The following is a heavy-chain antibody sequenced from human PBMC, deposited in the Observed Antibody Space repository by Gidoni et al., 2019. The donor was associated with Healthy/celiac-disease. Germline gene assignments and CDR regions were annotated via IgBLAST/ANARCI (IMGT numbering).Heavy chain of an antibody. D-gene: IGHD6-13*01. J-gene: IGHJ3*02. CDR2: ISGSGGST. CDR1: FSSSA. CDR3: AKEGDSSSHDAFDI. Sequence: FSSSAMSWVRPAPGKGLGWVSAISGSGGSTYYADSVKGRFTISRDNSKNTLYLQMNSLRAEDTAVYYCAKEGDSSSHDAFDIWGQGTMVTVSS. V-gene: IGHV3-23*01.